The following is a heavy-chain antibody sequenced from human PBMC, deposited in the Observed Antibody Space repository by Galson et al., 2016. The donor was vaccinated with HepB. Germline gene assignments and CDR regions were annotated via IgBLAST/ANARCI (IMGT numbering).Heavy chain of an antibody. Sequence: SETLSLTCAVSGDSVSGTNWWGWVRQPPGQGLEFIGEISRRESPNSSPSLKSRVTMSVDKSKNQFSLTLTSVTAADTAVYYCVRILFGFKGMDVWGQGTTVTVSS. CDR3: VRILFGFKGMDV. D-gene: IGHD3-10*01. J-gene: IGHJ6*02. V-gene: IGHV4-4*02. CDR1: GDSVSGTNW. CDR2: ISRRESP.